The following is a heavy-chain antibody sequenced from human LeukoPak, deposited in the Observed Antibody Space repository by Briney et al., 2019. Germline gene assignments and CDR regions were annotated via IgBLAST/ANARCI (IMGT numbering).Heavy chain of an antibody. J-gene: IGHJ4*02. Sequence: GGSLRLSCAASGFTFSSYGMSWVRQAPGKGLEWVSGVSGSGGSTYYADSVKGRFTISRDNSKNTLYLQMNSLRGDDPAVYYCAKNTVTTYRIDYWGQGTLVTVSS. CDR2: VSGSGGST. CDR1: GFTFSSYG. CDR3: AKNTVTTYRIDY. V-gene: IGHV3-23*01. D-gene: IGHD4-17*01.